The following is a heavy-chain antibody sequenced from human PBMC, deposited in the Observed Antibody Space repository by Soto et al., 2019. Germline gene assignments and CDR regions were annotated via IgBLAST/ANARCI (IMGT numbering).Heavy chain of an antibody. V-gene: IGHV3-23*01. CDR2: ISGSGGTE. CDR1: GFTFSSYA. Sequence: EVQLLESGGGSVQPGGSLRLSCAASGFTFSSYAMHWVRRHPGKGLEWVSSISGSGGTEYYADSVKGRFSISRDSLVNTLYLQMNSLRAEDTAVYYCAKGRGQNWNFDYWGQGTLVTVSP. D-gene: IGHD1-1*01. CDR3: AKGRGQNWNFDY. J-gene: IGHJ4*02.